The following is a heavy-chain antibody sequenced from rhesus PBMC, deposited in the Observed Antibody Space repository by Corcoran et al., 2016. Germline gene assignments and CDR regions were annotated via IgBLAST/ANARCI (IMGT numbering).Heavy chain of an antibody. Sequence: QVQLQESGPGLVKPSETLSLTCAVSGYSISSGYYWGWIRQPPGKGLEYIGYISCSSGSTYYNPSLKSRVTISKDESKNQFSLKLSSVTASDTAVYYCARRRVAAAGTYYGLDSWGQGVVVTVSS. CDR2: ISCSSGST. CDR1: GYSISSGYY. CDR3: ARRRVAAAGTYYGLDS. V-gene: IGHV4-99*01. D-gene: IGHD6-31*01. J-gene: IGHJ6*01.